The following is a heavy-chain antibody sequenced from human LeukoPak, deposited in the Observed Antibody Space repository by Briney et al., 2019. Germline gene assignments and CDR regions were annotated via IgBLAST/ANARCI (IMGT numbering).Heavy chain of an antibody. CDR1: GASFSDFY. Sequence: PSETLSLTCTVCGASFSDFYWNWIRQPPGKGLEWIGEINHSGSSNYNPSLKSRVTISVDTSKNQFSLKLSSVTAADTAVYYCARETSQKGAHYMDVWGKGTTVTISS. D-gene: IGHD3-16*01. V-gene: IGHV4-34*01. CDR3: ARETSQKGAHYMDV. J-gene: IGHJ6*03. CDR2: INHSGSS.